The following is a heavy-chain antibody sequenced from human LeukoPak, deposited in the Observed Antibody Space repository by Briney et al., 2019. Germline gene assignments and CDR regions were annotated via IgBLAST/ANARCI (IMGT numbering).Heavy chain of an antibody. Sequence: GGSLRLSCAASGFTFSSYAMSWVRQAPGKGLEWVSAISGSGGSTYYADSVKGRFTISRDNSKNTLYLQMNSLRAEDTAVHYCANIFRFGELSNYWGQGTLVTVSS. CDR1: GFTFSSYA. J-gene: IGHJ4*02. CDR3: ANIFRFGELSNY. D-gene: IGHD3-10*01. V-gene: IGHV3-23*01. CDR2: ISGSGGST.